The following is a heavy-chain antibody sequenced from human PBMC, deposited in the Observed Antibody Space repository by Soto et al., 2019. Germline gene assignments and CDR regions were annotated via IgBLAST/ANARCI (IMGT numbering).Heavy chain of an antibody. J-gene: IGHJ4*02. CDR1: GFTFSTYA. Sequence: GGSLRLSCAASGFTFSTYAMSWVRQAPGKGLEWVSAISASGGSTYYADSVKGRFTISRDNSKNTLYLQMNSLRAEDTAVYYCAKAHYGSGRGYFDYWGQGTLVTISS. CDR3: AKAHYGSGRGYFDY. D-gene: IGHD3-10*01. CDR2: ISASGGST. V-gene: IGHV3-23*01.